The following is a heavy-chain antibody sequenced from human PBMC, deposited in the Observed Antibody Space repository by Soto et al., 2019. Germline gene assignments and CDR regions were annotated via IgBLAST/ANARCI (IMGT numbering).Heavy chain of an antibody. Sequence: GESLKISCKGSGFTFTSYWLAWVAQLPGKGLEWMGIIYPGDSDSSYSPSFQGQVTISADKSINTAYLHWSSLKASDTAIYYCAKHEGYCSTTTCSNFDYWGQGTLVTVSS. CDR3: AKHEGYCSTTTCSNFDY. D-gene: IGHD2-2*01. CDR2: IYPGDSDS. V-gene: IGHV5-51*01. CDR1: GFTFTSYW. J-gene: IGHJ4*02.